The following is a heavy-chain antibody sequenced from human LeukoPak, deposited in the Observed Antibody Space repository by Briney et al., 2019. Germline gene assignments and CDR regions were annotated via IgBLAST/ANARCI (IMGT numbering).Heavy chain of an antibody. CDR2: IYTRGTI. J-gene: IGHJ4*02. Sequence: MASETLSLTCTVSGGSISSYYWSWIRQSAGKGLEWIGHIYTRGTISYNPSLKSRVIMSVGMSKDQFSLKVNSVTAAGTAVYYYARDINGDYFDYWGQGTLVTVSS. CDR1: GGSISSYY. CDR3: ARDINGDYFDY. V-gene: IGHV4-4*07. D-gene: IGHD4-17*01.